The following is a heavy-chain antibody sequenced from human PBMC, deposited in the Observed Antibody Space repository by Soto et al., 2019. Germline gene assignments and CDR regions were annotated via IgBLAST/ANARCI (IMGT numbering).Heavy chain of an antibody. J-gene: IGHJ4*02. D-gene: IGHD5-12*01. V-gene: IGHV4-30-2*01. CDR3: ARASYSGYDFDY. CDR1: GGSISSGGYS. Sequence: QLQLQESGSGLVKPSQTLSLTCAVSGGSISSGGYSWSWIRKPPGKVLEWMGYIYHSGSTYYNPSLKRRVTVSVDGSKTQVSLKLSSVTAADTAVYYCARASYSGYDFDYWGQGTLVTVS. CDR2: IYHSGST.